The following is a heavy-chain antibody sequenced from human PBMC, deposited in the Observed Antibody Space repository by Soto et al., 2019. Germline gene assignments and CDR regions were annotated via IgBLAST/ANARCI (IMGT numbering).Heavy chain of an antibody. CDR2: IYYSGST. V-gene: IGHV4-39*01. CDR3: ARLGYCSGGSCYYYYYYGMDV. CDR1: GGSISSSSYY. J-gene: IGHJ6*02. D-gene: IGHD2-15*01. Sequence: TSETLSLTCTVSGGSISSSSYYWGWIRQPPGKGLEWIGSIYYSGSTYYNPSLKSRVTISVDTSKNQFSLKLSSVTAADTAVYYCARLGYCSGGSCYYYYYYGMDVWGQGTTVTVSS.